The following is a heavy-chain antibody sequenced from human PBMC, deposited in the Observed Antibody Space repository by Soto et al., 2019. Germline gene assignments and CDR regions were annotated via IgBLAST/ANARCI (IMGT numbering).Heavy chain of an antibody. J-gene: IGHJ4*02. CDR2: INVGNGNT. CDR1: GYTFTDFA. CDR3: AREGAHYAPFDL. D-gene: IGHD3-16*01. V-gene: IGHV1-3*01. Sequence: QAQLVQSGAEAKQPGASVRVSCKASGYTFTDFALHWVRQAPGQGLEWMGWINVGNGNTGYSRKFQGRVTHDRDMSATTAYIAVTCLTSEDTGIYYCAREGAHYAPFDLWGQGSLVTVSS.